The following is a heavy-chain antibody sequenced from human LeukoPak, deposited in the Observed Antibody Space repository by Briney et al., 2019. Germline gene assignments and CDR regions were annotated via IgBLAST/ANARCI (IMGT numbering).Heavy chain of an antibody. D-gene: IGHD6-19*01. CDR3: AREPRLAVY. V-gene: IGHV3-11*01. CDR2: ISGSGNSI. Sequence: GGSLRLSCAGSGFAFSDYYMTWIRQAPGRGLEFISYISGSGNSIVYADSVKGRFTISRDNAKNSLYLQMNSLRDEGTAVYYCAREPRLAVYWGQGTLVTVSS. CDR1: GFAFSDYY. J-gene: IGHJ4*02.